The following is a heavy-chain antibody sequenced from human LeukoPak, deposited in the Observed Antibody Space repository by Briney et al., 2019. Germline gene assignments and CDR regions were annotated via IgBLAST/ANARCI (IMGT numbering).Heavy chain of an antibody. Sequence: PGGSLRLSCAASGFTFSTYGMNWVRQAPGKGLEWVSTIFDSGGGTRYADFVKGRFTISRDNSKNMVYLQMNSLRAEDTAVYYCAKPVLSPSGYHHNFDFWGQGTLVTVSS. J-gene: IGHJ4*02. CDR2: IFDSGGGT. D-gene: IGHD3-22*01. CDR1: GFTFSTYG. V-gene: IGHV3-23*01. CDR3: AKPVLSPSGYHHNFDF.